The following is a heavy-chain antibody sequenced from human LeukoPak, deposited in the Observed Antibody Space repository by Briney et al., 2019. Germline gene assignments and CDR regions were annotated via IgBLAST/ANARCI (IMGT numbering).Heavy chain of an antibody. CDR3: AKEYYYDSSGYPTPLFDY. Sequence: GGSLRLSCAASGSTFSSYGMHWVRQAPGKGLEWVAFIRYDGSNKYYADSVKGRFTISRDNSKNTLYLQMNSLRAEDTAVYYCAKEYYYDSSGYPTPLFDYWGQGTLVTVSS. CDR1: GSTFSSYG. V-gene: IGHV3-30*02. CDR2: IRYDGSNK. J-gene: IGHJ4*02. D-gene: IGHD3-22*01.